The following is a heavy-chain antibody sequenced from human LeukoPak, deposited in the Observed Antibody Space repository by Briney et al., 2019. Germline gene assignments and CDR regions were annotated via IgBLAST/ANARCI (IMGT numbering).Heavy chain of an antibody. CDR3: ARSVRYFDWLPTYYFDY. Sequence: SGTLSLTCTVSGGSISSSSYYWVWIRQPPGKGLEWIGSIYYSGSTYYNPSLKSRVTLSVDTSKNQFSLKLSSVTAADTAVYYCARSVRYFDWLPTYYFDYWGQGTLVTVSS. J-gene: IGHJ4*02. D-gene: IGHD3-9*01. CDR1: GGSISSSSYY. CDR2: IYYSGST. V-gene: IGHV4-39*07.